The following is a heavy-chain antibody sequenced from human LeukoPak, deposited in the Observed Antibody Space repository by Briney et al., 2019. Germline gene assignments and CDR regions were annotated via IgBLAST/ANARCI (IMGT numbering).Heavy chain of an antibody. Sequence: ASVTVSFKASGYTFTIYDINWVRQAPGQGLEWVGWMNPNSGNTGYAQKFQGRVTMTRNTSISTAYMELSSLRSEDTAVYYCARDLLWFGESDYYYYGMDVWGQGNTVTVSS. CDR1: GYTFTIYD. J-gene: IGHJ6*02. V-gene: IGHV1-8*01. CDR2: MNPNSGNT. D-gene: IGHD3-10*01. CDR3: ARDLLWFGESDYYYYGMDV.